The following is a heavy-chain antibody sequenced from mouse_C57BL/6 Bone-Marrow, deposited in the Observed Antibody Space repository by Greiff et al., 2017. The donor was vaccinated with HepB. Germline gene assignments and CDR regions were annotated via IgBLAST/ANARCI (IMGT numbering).Heavy chain of an antibody. Sequence: VKLVESGPELVKPGASVKISCKASGYTFTDYYINWVKQRPGQGLEWIGWIFPGSGSTYYNEKFKGKATLTVDKSSSTAYMLLSSLTSEDSAVYFCARDSYYYGSSYDYFDYWGQGTTLTVSS. D-gene: IGHD1-1*01. CDR1: GYTFTDYY. CDR3: ARDSYYYGSSYDYFDY. J-gene: IGHJ2*01. CDR2: IFPGSGST. V-gene: IGHV1-75*01.